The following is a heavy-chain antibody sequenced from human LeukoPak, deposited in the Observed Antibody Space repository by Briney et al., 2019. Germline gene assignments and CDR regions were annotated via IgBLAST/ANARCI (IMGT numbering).Heavy chain of an antibody. J-gene: IGHJ4*02. CDR1: GGTFSSYA. Sequence: SVKVSCKASGGTFSSYAISWVRQAPGQGLEWMGGIIPISGTANYAQKFQGRVTITADESTSTAYMELSSLRSEDTAVYYCARGRSDDSYFDYWGQGTLVTVSS. CDR2: IIPISGTA. D-gene: IGHD3-3*01. V-gene: IGHV1-69*01. CDR3: ARGRSDDSYFDY.